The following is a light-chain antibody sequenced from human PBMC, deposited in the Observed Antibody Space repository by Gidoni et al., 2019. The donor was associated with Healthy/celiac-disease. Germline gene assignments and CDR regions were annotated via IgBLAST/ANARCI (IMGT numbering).Light chain of an antibody. CDR2: AAS. J-gene: IGKJ1*01. CDR3: QQCYSTPWT. CDR1: QSISSY. V-gene: IGKV1-39*01. Sequence: IQMTQSPSSLSASVGDRVPITCRASQSISSYLNWYQQKPGKAPKLLIYAASSLQSGVPSRFSGSGSGTDFTLTISSLQPEDFATYYCQQCYSTPWTFGQGTKVEIK.